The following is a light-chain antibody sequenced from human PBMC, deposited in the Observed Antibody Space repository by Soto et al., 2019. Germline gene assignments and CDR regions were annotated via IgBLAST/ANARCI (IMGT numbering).Light chain of an antibody. V-gene: IGKV3-20*01. J-gene: IGKJ1*01. CDR3: QQYGSSGT. CDR2: GAS. Sequence: EIVITQSPATLSVSLGERATLSCRASQSISSNLARYQQKPGQAPRLLIYGASTRATGIPDRFSGSGSGTDFTLTISRLEPEDFAVYYCQQYGSSGTFGQGTKVDIK. CDR1: QSISSN.